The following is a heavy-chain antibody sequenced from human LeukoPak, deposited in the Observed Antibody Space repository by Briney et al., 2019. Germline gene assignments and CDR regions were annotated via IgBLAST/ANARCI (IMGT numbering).Heavy chain of an antibody. CDR2: ISAYNGNT. V-gene: IGHV1-18*01. CDR1: GYTFTSYG. CDR3: ARDLIVVVPAAIGGNWFDP. Sequence: ASVKVSCKASGYTFTSYGISCVRQAPGQGLEWMGWISAYNGNTNYAQKLQGRVTMTTDTSTSTAYMELRSLRSDDTAVYYCARDLIVVVPAAIGGNWFDPWGQGTLVTVSS. J-gene: IGHJ5*02. D-gene: IGHD2-2*02.